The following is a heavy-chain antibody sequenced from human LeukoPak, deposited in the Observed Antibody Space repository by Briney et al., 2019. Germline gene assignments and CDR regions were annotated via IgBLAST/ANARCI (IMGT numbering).Heavy chain of an antibody. CDR2: ITGSGGST. CDR3: AKDTSTRWYSSTPLPGDY. V-gene: IGHV3-23*01. J-gene: IGHJ4*02. CDR1: GFTFSSYA. D-gene: IGHD6-13*01. Sequence: GGSLRLSCAVSGFTFSSYAMSWVRQAPGKGLEWVSGITGSGGSTYYADSVKGRFIISRDNSKNTLYLQMSSLRAEDTAIYYCAKDTSTRWYSSTPLPGDYWGQGTLVTVSS.